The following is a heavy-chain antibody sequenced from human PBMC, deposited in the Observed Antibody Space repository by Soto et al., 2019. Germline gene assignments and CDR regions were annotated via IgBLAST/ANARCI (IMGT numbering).Heavy chain of an antibody. D-gene: IGHD6-19*01. Sequence: GGSLRLSCLGSGFTFGDYAMSWFRQAPGKGLEWVAFIRSKDYGGTTDYAASVRNRFIISRDDYKSIAYLQMNSLKTEDTALYYCCIVVKHEGLVTVFDIWCLGTMVTVSS. V-gene: IGHV3-49*03. CDR1: GFTFGDYA. J-gene: IGHJ3*02. CDR3: CIVVKHEGLVTVFDI. CDR2: IRSKDYGGTT.